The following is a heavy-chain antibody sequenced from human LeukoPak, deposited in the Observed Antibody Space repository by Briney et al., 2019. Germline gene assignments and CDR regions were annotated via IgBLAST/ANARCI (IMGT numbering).Heavy chain of an antibody. J-gene: IGHJ3*02. CDR3: AISHVVKDAFDI. CDR2: IYYSGST. Sequence: SETLSLTCTVSGGSISSYYWSWIRQPPGKGLEWTGYIYYSGSTNYNPSLKSRVTISVDTSKNQFSLKLSSVTAADTAVYYCAISHVVKDAFDIWGQGTMVTVSS. V-gene: IGHV4-59*01. CDR1: GGSISSYY. D-gene: IGHD3-22*01.